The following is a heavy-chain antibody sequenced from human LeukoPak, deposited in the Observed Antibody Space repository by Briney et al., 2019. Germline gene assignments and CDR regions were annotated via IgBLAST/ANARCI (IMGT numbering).Heavy chain of an antibody. J-gene: IGHJ4*02. CDR2: ISGSGADT. CDR3: AKGSHSSGWYTLDY. CDR1: GFTFSSYP. D-gene: IGHD6-19*01. Sequence: GGSLRLSCSASGFTFSSYPMSWARQTPGKGLEWVSAISGSGADTYYVDSVKGRFTVSRDNSKNTLHLQMNSLRAEDTAVYYCAKGSHSSGWYTLDYWGQGTLVTVSS. V-gene: IGHV3-23*01.